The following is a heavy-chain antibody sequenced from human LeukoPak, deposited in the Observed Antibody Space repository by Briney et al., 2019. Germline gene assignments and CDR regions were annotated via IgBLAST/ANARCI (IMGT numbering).Heavy chain of an antibody. CDR2: ISYDGTIK. Sequence: GGSLRLSCAASGFTFSNYALHWVRQAPGKGLEWVAAISYDGTIKKYADSVKGRFTISRDNSKSTLYLEVSSLRAEDTAVYFCARGGIVKKFGFDYWGQGSRVTVSS. CDR1: GFTFSNYA. CDR3: ARGGIVKKFGFDY. V-gene: IGHV3-30*15. J-gene: IGHJ4*02. D-gene: IGHD3-10*01.